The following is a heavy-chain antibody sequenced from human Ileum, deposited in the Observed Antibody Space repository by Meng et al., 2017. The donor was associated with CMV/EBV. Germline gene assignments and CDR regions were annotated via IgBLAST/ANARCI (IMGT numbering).Heavy chain of an antibody. J-gene: IGHJ4*02. V-gene: IGHV2-5*02. D-gene: IGHD1-26*01. CDR2: IYRGDDK. CDR1: GFSPCTSGEG. CDR3: AHFVGGYYPSRPDY. Sequence: ITLKESGPTLVKPTQTLTLTCSFSGFSPCTSGEGVGWIRQPPGKALEWLALIYRGDDKRYSPSLNSRLTIAKDTSKNEVVLTLTNMGPIDTGTYYCAHFVGGYYPSRPDYWGQGTLAPSPQ.